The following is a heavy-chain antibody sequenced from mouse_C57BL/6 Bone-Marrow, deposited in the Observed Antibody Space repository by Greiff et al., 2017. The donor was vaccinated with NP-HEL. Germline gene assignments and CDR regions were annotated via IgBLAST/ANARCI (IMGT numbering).Heavy chain of an antibody. CDR1: GFTFSDYG. D-gene: IGHD1-3*01. V-gene: IGHV5-17*01. Sequence: DVHLVESGGGLVKPGGSLKLSCAASGFTFSDYGMHWVRQAPEKGLEWVAYISSGSSTIYYADTVKGRFTISRDNAKNTLFLQMTSLRSEDTAMYYCARSGWFSGAMDYWGQGTSVTVSS. CDR3: ARSGWFSGAMDY. J-gene: IGHJ4*01. CDR2: ISSGSSTI.